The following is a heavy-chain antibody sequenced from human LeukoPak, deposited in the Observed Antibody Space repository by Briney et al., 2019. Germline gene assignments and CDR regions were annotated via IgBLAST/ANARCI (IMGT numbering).Heavy chain of an antibody. V-gene: IGHV3-21*01. CDR1: GFTLSSYS. J-gene: IGHJ1*01. CDR3: ARDSAVDCSGGSCYSDFQH. D-gene: IGHD2-15*01. CDR2: ISSSSSYI. Sequence: GGSLRLSCAASGFTLSSYSMNWVRQAPGKGLEWVSSISSSSSYIYYADSVKGRFTISRDNAKNSLSLQMHSLRAVDTAVYYYARDSAVDCSGGSCYSDFQHWGQGTLVTVSS.